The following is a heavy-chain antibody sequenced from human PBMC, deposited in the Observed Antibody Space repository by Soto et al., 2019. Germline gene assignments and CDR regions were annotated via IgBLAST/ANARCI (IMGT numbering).Heavy chain of an antibody. D-gene: IGHD1-26*01. Sequence: QVQLQQWGAGLLKPSETLSLTCGVYGGSFSGYYWSWFRQPPGKGLEWIGEITYSGSTTYNPSLKSRVTISVDTSKNQFSLRLSSVTAEDTAVYYCARHFSGSYYDDYWGQGSLVTVSS. CDR3: ARHFSGSYYDDY. V-gene: IGHV4-34*01. J-gene: IGHJ4*02. CDR1: GGSFSGYY. CDR2: ITYSGST.